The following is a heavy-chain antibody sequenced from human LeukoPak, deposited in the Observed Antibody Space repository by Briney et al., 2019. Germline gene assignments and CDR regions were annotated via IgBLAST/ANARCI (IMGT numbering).Heavy chain of an antibody. CDR2: ISAYNGNT. CDR1: GYTFTSYG. V-gene: IGHV1-18*01. Sequence: ASVKVSCKASGYTFTSYGISWVRQAPGQGLEWMGWISAYNGNTNYAQKLQGRVTMTTDTSTSTAYMELSRLRSDDTAVYYCARSKDGGPDLGYWGQGTLVTVSS. CDR3: ARSKDGGPDLGY. D-gene: IGHD3-10*01. J-gene: IGHJ4*02.